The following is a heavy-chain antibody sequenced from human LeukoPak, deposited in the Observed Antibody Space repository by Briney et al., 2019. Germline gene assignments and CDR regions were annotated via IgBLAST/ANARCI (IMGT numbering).Heavy chain of an antibody. D-gene: IGHD2-2*02. CDR1: GVAISRGGYA. J-gene: IGHJ6*03. CDR2: IYHSGTT. V-gene: IGHV4-30-4*07. Sequence: SETLSLTCAVSGVAISRGGYAWNWIRQPPGKGLEWIAYIYHSGTTYYNPSLKSRATISVDTSKNQFSLKLNSVTAADTAVYYCARRAASAIVYYYFYMDVWGKGTTVTVSS. CDR3: ARRAASAIVYYYFYMDV.